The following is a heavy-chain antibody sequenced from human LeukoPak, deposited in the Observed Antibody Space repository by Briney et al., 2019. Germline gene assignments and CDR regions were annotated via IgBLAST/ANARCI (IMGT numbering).Heavy chain of an antibody. D-gene: IGHD2-2*01. V-gene: IGHV3-21*01. CDR1: GFTFSSYS. J-gene: IGHJ4*02. CDR3: ARGSSTHGEYYFDY. Sequence: GGSLRLSCAASGFTFSSYSMNWVRQAPGKGLEWVSSISSRSSYIYYADSVKGRFTISRDNAKNSLYLQMNSLRAEDTAVYCCARGSSTHGEYYFDYWGQGTLVTVSS. CDR2: ISSRSSYI.